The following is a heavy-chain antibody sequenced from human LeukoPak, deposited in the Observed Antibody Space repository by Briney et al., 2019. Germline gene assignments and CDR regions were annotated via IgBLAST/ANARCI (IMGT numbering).Heavy chain of an antibody. CDR3: ARGFLGAAPFDY. CDR2: IYYSGGT. D-gene: IGHD6-6*01. CDR1: GGSISSGGYY. V-gene: IGHV4-31*03. J-gene: IGHJ4*02. Sequence: SETLSLTCTVSGGSISSGGYYWSWIRQHPGKGLEWIGYIYYSGGTYYNPSLKSRVTISVDTSKNQFSLKLSSVTAADTAVYYCARGFLGAAPFDYWGQGTLVTVSS.